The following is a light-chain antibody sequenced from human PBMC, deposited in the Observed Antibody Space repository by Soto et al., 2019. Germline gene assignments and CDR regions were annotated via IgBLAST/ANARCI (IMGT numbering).Light chain of an antibody. CDR1: QSVGSSY. J-gene: IGKJ2*01. Sequence: EIVLTQSPGTLSLSPGERATLSCRASQSVGSSYLAWYQQKPGQAPRLLIYGTSSRATGIPDRFSGSGSGTEFTLTISSLEPEDFAVYYCQQYDNSLYTFGQGTKLEIK. CDR2: GTS. V-gene: IGKV3-20*01. CDR3: QQYDNSLYT.